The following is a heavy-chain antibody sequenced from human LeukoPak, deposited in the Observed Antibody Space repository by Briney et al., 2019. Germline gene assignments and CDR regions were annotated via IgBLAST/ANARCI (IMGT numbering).Heavy chain of an antibody. V-gene: IGHV5-51*01. D-gene: IGHD6-13*01. Sequence: GESLKISCKGSGYSFTNYWVGWVRQMPGKGLEWMGIIYPGDSDTTYSPSFQGQVTISADKSISTAYLQWSSLKASDTAMYYCARSRGIAAAADAFDIWGQGTMVTVSS. CDR3: ARSRGIAAAADAFDI. CDR2: IYPGDSDT. CDR1: GYSFTNYW. J-gene: IGHJ3*02.